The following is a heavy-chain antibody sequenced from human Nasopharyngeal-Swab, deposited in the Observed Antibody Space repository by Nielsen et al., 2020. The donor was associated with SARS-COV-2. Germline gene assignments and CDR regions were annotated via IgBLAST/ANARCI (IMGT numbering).Heavy chain of an antibody. Sequence: GESLKIPCAASGFTFSSYSMNWVRQAPGKGLEWVSSISSSSSYIYYADSVKGRFTISRDNAKNPLYLQMSSLRAEDTAVYYCARGRQQGYYYGMDVWGQGTTVTVSS. CDR2: ISSSSSYI. CDR3: ARGRQQGYYYGMDV. V-gene: IGHV3-21*01. J-gene: IGHJ6*02. D-gene: IGHD6-13*01. CDR1: GFTFSSYS.